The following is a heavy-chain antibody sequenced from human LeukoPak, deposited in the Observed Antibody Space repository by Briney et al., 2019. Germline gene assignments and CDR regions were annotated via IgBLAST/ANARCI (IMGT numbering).Heavy chain of an antibody. Sequence: SETLSLTCAVYGGSFSGYYWNWIRQPAGKGLEWIGRIYTSGSTNYNPSLKSRVTISVDTSKNQFSLKLSSVTAADTAVYYCARTHSSGWRVWRYWGQGTLVTVSS. CDR3: ARTHSSGWRVWRY. CDR1: GGSFSGYY. V-gene: IGHV4-59*10. D-gene: IGHD6-19*01. J-gene: IGHJ4*02. CDR2: IYTSGST.